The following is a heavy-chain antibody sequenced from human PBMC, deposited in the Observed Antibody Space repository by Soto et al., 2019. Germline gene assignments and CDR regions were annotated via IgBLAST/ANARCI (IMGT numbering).Heavy chain of an antibody. Sequence: QVQMVQSGDEVKKPGASVKVSCKASGYTFTHYGITWVRQAPGQGLEWMGWINPFYGHTHYLQKLHDRLAMTTDTTTNTDLMELRTHGTDDKAGEYYEGDLVTGGKYWYFDDWGRGTLVTVSS. CDR3: EGDLVTGGKYWYFDD. J-gene: IGHJ2*01. CDR2: INPFYGHT. CDR1: GYTFTHYG. V-gene: IGHV1-18*04. D-gene: IGHD2-8*02.